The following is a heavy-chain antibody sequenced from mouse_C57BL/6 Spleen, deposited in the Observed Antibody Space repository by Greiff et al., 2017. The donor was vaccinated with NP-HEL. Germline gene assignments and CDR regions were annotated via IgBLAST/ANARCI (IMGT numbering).Heavy chain of an antibody. Sequence: EVMVVESGEGLVKPGGSLKLSCAASGFTFSSYAMSWVRQTPEKRLEWVAYISSGGDYIYYADTVKGRFTISRDNARNTLYLQMSSLKSEDTAMYYCTRDGWMYSSYVNFDYWGQGTTLTVSS. D-gene: IGHD1-1*01. CDR1: GFTFSSYA. CDR2: ISSGGDYI. CDR3: TRDGWMYSSYVNFDY. J-gene: IGHJ2*01. V-gene: IGHV5-9-1*02.